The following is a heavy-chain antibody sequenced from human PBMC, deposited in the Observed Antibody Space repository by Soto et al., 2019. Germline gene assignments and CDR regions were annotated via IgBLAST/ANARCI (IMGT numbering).Heavy chain of an antibody. Sequence: SETLSLTCTVSGGSTNSRSDYWGWIRQPPGKGLEWIGSVYYSGSTHDNPSLQSRVTISVDTSRNQFSLDLISVTAADTAVYFCARQPRGPGYGERGLYFDYWGQGTLVTVSS. CDR2: VYYSGST. D-gene: IGHD3-16*01. CDR1: GGSTNSRSDY. CDR3: ARQPRGPGYGERGLYFDY. V-gene: IGHV4-39*01. J-gene: IGHJ4*02.